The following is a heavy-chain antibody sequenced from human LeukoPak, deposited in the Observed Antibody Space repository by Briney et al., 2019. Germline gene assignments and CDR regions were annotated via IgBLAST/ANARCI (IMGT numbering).Heavy chain of an antibody. CDR2: IYYSGST. CDR3: ARSPITWIQLWLPREIDY. Sequence: PSETLSLTCTVSGGSISSSSYYWGWIRRPPGKGLEWIGSIYYSGSTYYNPSLKSRVTISVDTSKNQFSLKLSSVTAADTAVYYCARSPITWIQLWLPREIDYWGQGTLVTVSS. V-gene: IGHV4-39*01. D-gene: IGHD5-18*01. J-gene: IGHJ4*02. CDR1: GGSISSSSYY.